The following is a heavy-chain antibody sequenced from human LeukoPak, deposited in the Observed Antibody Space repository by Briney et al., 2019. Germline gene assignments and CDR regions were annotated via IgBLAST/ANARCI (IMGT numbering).Heavy chain of an antibody. CDR1: GFSVSNNY. J-gene: IGHJ4*02. CDR2: MYSGGST. Sequence: GGSLRLSCAASGFSVSNNYMSWVRQAPGKGLEWVSIMYSGGSTYYADSVTGRFTISRDHAKNTLYLQMNSLRAEDTAVYYCARAEASSWFAYWGQGTLVTVSS. CDR3: ARAEASSWFAY. V-gene: IGHV3-66*01. D-gene: IGHD6-13*01.